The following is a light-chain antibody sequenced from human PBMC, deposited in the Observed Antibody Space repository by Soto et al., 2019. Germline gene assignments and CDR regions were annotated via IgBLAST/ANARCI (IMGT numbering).Light chain of an antibody. Sequence: QSALTQPASVSGSPGQSITISCTGTSSDVGSYGLVSWYQHHPGKAPKVLIYEANKRPSGVSHRFSASKSGNTASLTISGLQAEGEADYYCCSYGGFSTFVVFGGGTKLTVL. CDR2: EAN. V-gene: IGLV2-23*02. J-gene: IGLJ2*01. CDR3: CSYGGFSTFVV. CDR1: SSDVGSYGL.